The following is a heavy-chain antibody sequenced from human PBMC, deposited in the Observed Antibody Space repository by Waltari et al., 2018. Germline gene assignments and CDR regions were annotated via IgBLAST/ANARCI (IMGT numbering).Heavy chain of an antibody. D-gene: IGHD3-10*01. CDR1: GFTFDDYG. J-gene: IGHJ4*02. Sequence: EVQLVESGGGVVRPGGSLRLSCAASGFTFDDYGMSWVRQAPGEGLEVVSGINLNGGSTGYADSVKGRFNISRENAKNSLYRQMNRLRAEDTALDYCARERPFGYYFDYWGQGTLVTVSS. CDR3: ARERPFGYYFDY. CDR2: INLNGGST. V-gene: IGHV3-20*04.